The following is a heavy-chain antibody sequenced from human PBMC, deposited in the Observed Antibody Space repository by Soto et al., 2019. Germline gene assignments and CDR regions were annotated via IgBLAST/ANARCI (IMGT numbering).Heavy chain of an antibody. CDR3: ARCFSH. J-gene: IGHJ4*02. V-gene: IGHV4-34*01. D-gene: IGHD3-16*01. CDR2: INHSGRT. Sequence: PSETLSLTCAVYGGSFSGYYWSWIRQPQGKGMEWIGEINHSGRTNYNPSLKSRVTISVDKSKNQFSLKLSSVTAAYTAVYFCARCFSHWGRGTLITVSS. CDR1: GGSFSGYY.